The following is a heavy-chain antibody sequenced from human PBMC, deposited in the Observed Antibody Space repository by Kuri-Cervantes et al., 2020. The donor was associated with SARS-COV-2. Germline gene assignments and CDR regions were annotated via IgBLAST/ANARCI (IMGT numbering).Heavy chain of an antibody. Sequence: ASVKVSCKASGYTFTGYYMHWVRQAPGQGLEWMGRINPNSGGTNYAQKFQGRVTMTRDTSISTAYMELSRLRSDDTAMYYCAKSGRGYYYYGMDVWGQGTTVTVSS. CDR3: AKSGRGYYYYGMDV. V-gene: IGHV1-2*06. J-gene: IGHJ6*02. CDR1: GYTFTGYY. D-gene: IGHD3-10*01. CDR2: INPNSGGT.